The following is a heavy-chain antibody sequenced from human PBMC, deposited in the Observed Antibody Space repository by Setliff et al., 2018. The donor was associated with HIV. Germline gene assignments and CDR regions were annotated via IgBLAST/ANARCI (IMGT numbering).Heavy chain of an antibody. D-gene: IGHD2-2*01. V-gene: IGHV3-7*01. J-gene: IGHJ6*02. CDR1: GFTFSNFW. Sequence: GGSLRLSCAASGFTFSNFWMSWVRQAPGKGLEWVANIKQDGSEKYYVGSVKGRFTISRDNANNSLYLQMNSLRAEDTALYYCARDAPYTSYNFLYYYGMDVWGQGTTVTVSS. CDR2: IKQDGSEK. CDR3: ARDAPYTSYNFLYYYGMDV.